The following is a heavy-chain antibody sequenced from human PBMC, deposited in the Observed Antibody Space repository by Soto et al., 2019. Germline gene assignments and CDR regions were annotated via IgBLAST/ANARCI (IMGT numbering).Heavy chain of an antibody. Sequence: SQTLSLTCAISGDSVSSNSATWNWIRQSPSRGLEWLGRTYYRSKWYNDYGVSVKSRITIDPDTSKNQFSLQLNSVTPEDTAVYYCTRDPKYFYDSRGTRYYDQYGMDGWGQGTTVTVSS. J-gene: IGHJ6*01. V-gene: IGHV6-1*01. D-gene: IGHD3-22*01. CDR3: TRDPKYFYDSRGTRYYDQYGMDG. CDR1: GDSVSSNSAT. CDR2: TYYRSKWYN.